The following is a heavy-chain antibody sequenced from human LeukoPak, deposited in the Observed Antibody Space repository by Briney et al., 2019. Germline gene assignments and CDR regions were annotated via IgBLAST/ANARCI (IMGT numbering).Heavy chain of an antibody. CDR2: ISYDGSNK. D-gene: IGHD3-16*01. V-gene: IGHV3-30*18. J-gene: IGHJ4*02. Sequence: PGGSLRLSCAASGFTFSSYGMHWVRQAPGKGLEWVAVISYDGSNKYYADSVKGRFTISRDNSKNTLYLQMDRLRAEDTAVYYCAKDGGLYVGLDYWGQGILVTVSS. CDR3: AKDGGLYVGLDY. CDR1: GFTFSSYG.